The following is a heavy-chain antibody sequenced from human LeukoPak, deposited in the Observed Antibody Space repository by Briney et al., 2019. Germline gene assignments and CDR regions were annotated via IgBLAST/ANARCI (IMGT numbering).Heavy chain of an antibody. V-gene: IGHV1-18*01. CDR2: ISAYNGNT. CDR1: GYTFTIYG. CDR3: ARDALRFSLPGGLNWFDP. J-gene: IGHJ5*02. D-gene: IGHD3-3*01. Sequence: ASVKVSCKASGYTFTIYGISWVRQAPGQGLEWMGWISAYNGNTNYAQKLQGRVTMTTDTSTSTAYMELRSLRSDDTAVYYCARDALRFSLPGGLNWFDPWGQGTLVTVSS.